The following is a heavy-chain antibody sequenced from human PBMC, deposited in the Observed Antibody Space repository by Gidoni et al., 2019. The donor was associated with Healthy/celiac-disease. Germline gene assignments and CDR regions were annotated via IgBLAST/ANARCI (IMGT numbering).Heavy chain of an antibody. Sequence: EVQLVESGGGLVQPGGSLRLSCAASGFTFSSYDMHWVRQATGKGLEWVSAIGTAGDTYYPGSVMGLVTIASENAKNSFYLQMNSRRSGDTAVYYCARGKGQGEFDYWGQGTLVTVSS. J-gene: IGHJ4*02. CDR3: ARGKGQGEFDY. CDR1: GFTFSSYD. CDR2: IGTAGDT. V-gene: IGHV3-13*01. D-gene: IGHD3-16*01.